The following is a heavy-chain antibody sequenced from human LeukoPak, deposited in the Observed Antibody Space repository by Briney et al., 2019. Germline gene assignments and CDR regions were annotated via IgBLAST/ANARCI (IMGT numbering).Heavy chain of an antibody. CDR1: RFTFSSYG. V-gene: IGHV3-33*01. J-gene: IGHJ6*03. CDR2: IWYDGSNK. CDR3: ARDQYLGSVELVVYYMDV. D-gene: IGHD6-6*01. Sequence: PGGSLRLSRAASRFTFSSYGMHWVRQAPGKGLEGVAVIWYDGSNKYYADSVKGRFTISRDNSKNTLYLQMNSLRAEDTAVYYCARDQYLGSVELVVYYMDVWGKGTTVTVSS.